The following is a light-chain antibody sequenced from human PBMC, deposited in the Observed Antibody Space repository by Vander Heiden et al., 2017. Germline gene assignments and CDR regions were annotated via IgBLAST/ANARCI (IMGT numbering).Light chain of an antibody. CDR3: SSFATSNNWV. J-gene: IGLJ3*02. V-gene: IGLV2-8*01. CDR2: EVS. Sequence: QYALTQSPSASGSPGQSVTISCTGTSSDIGYYNYVSWYQQYPGKAPKLMIYEVSKRPSGVPDRFSGSKSGTTASLTVSGLQAEDEADYYCSSFATSNNWVFGGGTKLTVL. CDR1: SSDIGYYNY.